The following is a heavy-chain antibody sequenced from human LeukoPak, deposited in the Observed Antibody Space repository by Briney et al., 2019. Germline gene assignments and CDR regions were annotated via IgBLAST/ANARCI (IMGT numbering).Heavy chain of an antibody. CDR1: GFSFSSHA. D-gene: IGHD2-8*01. J-gene: IGHJ3*01. V-gene: IGHV3-23*01. Sequence: GGCLRLSCAASGFSFSSHAMSWVRRAPGKGLLWVSTFSSGGGTTYYGDSVKGRFSISRDNSKNTLYQQQHSLRVDHTAIYYCANRGTKWLPPPTDAFDVWGQGTMVTVSS. CDR3: ANRGTKWLPPPTDAFDV. CDR2: FSSGGGTT.